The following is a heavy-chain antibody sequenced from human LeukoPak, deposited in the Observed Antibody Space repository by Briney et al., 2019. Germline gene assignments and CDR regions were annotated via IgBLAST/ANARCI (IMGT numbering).Heavy chain of an antibody. J-gene: IGHJ6*02. CDR3: ARDFSVELLWMDGMDV. CDR1: GYTFTSYG. D-gene: IGHD1-26*01. V-gene: IGHV1-18*01. CDR2: ISAYNGNT. Sequence: ASVKVSCKASGYTFTSYGISWVRQAPGQGLEWMGWISAYNGNTNYAQKLQGRVTMTTDTSTSTAYMELRSLRSDDTAVYYCARDFSVELLWMDGMDVWAKGPRSPSP.